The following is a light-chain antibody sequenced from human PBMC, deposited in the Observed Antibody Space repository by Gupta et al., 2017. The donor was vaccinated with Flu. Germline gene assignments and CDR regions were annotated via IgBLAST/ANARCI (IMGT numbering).Light chain of an antibody. CDR3: QHDSDDWCG. J-gene: IGKJ2*01. CDR2: MAS. V-gene: IGKV1-5*03. Sequence: DIHMTQSPSTLSASVGDRVTLTCRASQSVGTYLAWYQQKPGKAPKLLIYMASNLETGVPSRFSGSGSGTEFTLTISSLQPDDFATYYCQHDSDDWCGFGQGTKLEI. CDR1: QSVGTY.